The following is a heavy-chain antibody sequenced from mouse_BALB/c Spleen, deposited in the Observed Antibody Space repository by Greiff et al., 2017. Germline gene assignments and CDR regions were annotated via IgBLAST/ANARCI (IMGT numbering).Heavy chain of an antibody. V-gene: IGHV1-47*01. D-gene: IGHD2-4*01. Sequence: VQLQQSGAELVKPGPSVKMSCKASGYTFTTYSIEWLKQNPGKSLEWIGNFHPYNDDTKYNEKFKGKAKLTVDKSSNTVYLELSRLTSDDSAVYCCARGDYDDAMDYWGQGTSVTVSS. CDR3: ARGDYDDAMDY. J-gene: IGHJ4*01. CDR1: GYTFTTYS. CDR2: FHPYNDDT.